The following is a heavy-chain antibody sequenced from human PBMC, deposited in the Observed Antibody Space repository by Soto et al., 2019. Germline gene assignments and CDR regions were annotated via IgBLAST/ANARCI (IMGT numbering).Heavy chain of an antibody. CDR2: IIPIFGTA. CDR3: AMGWYSSGWLGY. V-gene: IGHV1-69*01. CDR1: GGTFSSYA. J-gene: IGHJ4*02. Sequence: QVQLVQSGAEVKKPGSSVKVSCKASGGTFSSYAISWERQAPGQVIEWMGGIIPIFGTANYAQKFQRRVTMTADESTSTSYMELSSLRSEDTAVYYCAMGWYSSGWLGYWGQGTLVTVSS. D-gene: IGHD6-19*01.